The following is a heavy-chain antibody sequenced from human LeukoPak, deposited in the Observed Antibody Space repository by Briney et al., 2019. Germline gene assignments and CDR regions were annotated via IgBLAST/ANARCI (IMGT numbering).Heavy chain of an antibody. CDR2: MNPNSGNT. CDR3: ARGGGYCSGGSCYVFYYYYYMDV. CDR1: GYTFTGYY. Sequence: ASVKVSCKASGYTFTGYYMHWVRQATGQGLEWMGWMNPNSGNTGYAQKFLGRVTITRNTSISTAYMELSSLRSEDTAVYYCARGGGYCSGGSCYVFYYYYYMDVWGKGTTVTVSS. J-gene: IGHJ6*03. V-gene: IGHV1-8*03. D-gene: IGHD2-15*01.